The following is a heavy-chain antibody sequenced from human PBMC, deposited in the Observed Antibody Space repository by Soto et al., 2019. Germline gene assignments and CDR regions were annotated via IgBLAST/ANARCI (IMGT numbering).Heavy chain of an antibody. Sequence: EVQLLESGGGLVQPGGSLRLSCVVSGFTFSDYSMSWVRQAPGKGLEWVSGISGSGGITYYADSVKGRFTTSRDNSKNTLHLQMNSLRAEDTAIYYCAKEDAWRITRTSGYLDYWGQGTLVTVSS. CDR1: GFTFSDYS. CDR2: ISGSGGIT. J-gene: IGHJ4*02. V-gene: IGHV3-23*01. CDR3: AKEDAWRITRTSGYLDY. D-gene: IGHD1-7*01.